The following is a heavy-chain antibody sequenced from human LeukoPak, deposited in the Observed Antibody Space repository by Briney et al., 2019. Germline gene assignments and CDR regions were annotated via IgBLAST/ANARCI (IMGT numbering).Heavy chain of an antibody. J-gene: IGHJ5*02. D-gene: IGHD1-1*01. CDR3: ARDRLQLQS. CDR2: ISGSGST. V-gene: IGHV4-4*07. Sequence: SETLSLTCSVSGDSISYFYWSWIRQAAGKGLEWIGRISGSGSTDYNASLKSRVTMSVDTSKNQLSLKVISVTAADTAVYYCARDRLQLQSWGQGTLVTVSS. CDR1: GDSISYFY.